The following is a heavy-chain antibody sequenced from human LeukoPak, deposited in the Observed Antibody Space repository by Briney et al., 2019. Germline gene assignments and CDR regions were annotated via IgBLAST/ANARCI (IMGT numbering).Heavy chain of an antibody. Sequence: PGGSLRLSCAASGFTFSSYGVNWVRQAPGKGLEWVAVISYDGSNKYYADSVKGRFTISRDNSKNTLYLQMNSLRAEDTAVYYCAKGGGDSNHDGMDVWGQGTTVTVSS. D-gene: IGHD4-11*01. CDR3: AKGGGDSNHDGMDV. CDR2: ISYDGSNK. V-gene: IGHV3-30*18. J-gene: IGHJ6*02. CDR1: GFTFSSYG.